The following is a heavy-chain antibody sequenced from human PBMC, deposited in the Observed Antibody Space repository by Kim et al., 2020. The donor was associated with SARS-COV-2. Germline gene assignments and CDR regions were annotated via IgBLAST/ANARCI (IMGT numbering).Heavy chain of an antibody. J-gene: IGHJ4*02. V-gene: IGHV3-33*06. CDR1: GFTFSSYG. D-gene: IGHD6-19*01. CDR2: IWYDGSNK. Sequence: GGSLRLSCAVSGFTFSSYGMHWVRQAPGKGLEWVAVIWYDGSNKYYADSVKGRFTISRDNSKNTLYLQMNSLRAEDTAVYYCAKEGAGTHYFDYWGQGTLITVSS. CDR3: AKEGAGTHYFDY.